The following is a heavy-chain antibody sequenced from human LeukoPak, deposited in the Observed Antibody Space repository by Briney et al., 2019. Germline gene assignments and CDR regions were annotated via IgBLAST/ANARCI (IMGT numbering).Heavy chain of an antibody. V-gene: IGHV3-21*01. Sequence: PGGSLRLSCAASGFTFRSYSMNWVRQAPGKGLEWVSSISSSSSYIYYADSVKGRFTISRDNAKNPLYLQMNSLRAEDTAVYYCARVNYGDLYYFDYWGQGTLVTVSS. CDR3: ARVNYGDLYYFDY. CDR2: ISSSSSYI. D-gene: IGHD4-17*01. J-gene: IGHJ4*02. CDR1: GFTFRSYS.